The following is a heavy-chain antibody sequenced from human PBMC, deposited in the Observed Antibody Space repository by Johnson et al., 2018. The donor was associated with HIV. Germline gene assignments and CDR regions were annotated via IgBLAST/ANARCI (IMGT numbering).Heavy chain of an antibody. CDR1: GFTFSSYA. J-gene: IGHJ3*02. CDR2: ISYDGSNK. V-gene: IGHV3-30*04. D-gene: IGHD1-26*01. Sequence: VQLVESGGGVVQPGRSLRLSCAASGFTFSSYAMHWVRQAPGKGLEWVAVISYDGSNKYYADSVKGRFTISRDNAKNSLYLQMNSLRADDTAVYYCARDKWEPNVFDIWGQGTMVTVS. CDR3: ARDKWEPNVFDI.